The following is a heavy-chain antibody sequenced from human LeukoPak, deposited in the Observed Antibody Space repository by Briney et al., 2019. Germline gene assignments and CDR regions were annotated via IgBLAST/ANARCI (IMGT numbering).Heavy chain of an antibody. CDR3: AGGGDYYDSSGYYALPDY. Sequence: SETLSLTCTVSGYSICSGYYWGWIRQPPGKGLEWIGSIYHSGSTYYNPSLKSRVTISVDTSKNQFSLKLSSVTAADTAVYYGAGGGDYYDSSGYYALPDYWGQGTLVTVSS. V-gene: IGHV4-38-2*02. CDR2: IYHSGST. CDR1: GYSICSGYY. J-gene: IGHJ4*02. D-gene: IGHD3-22*01.